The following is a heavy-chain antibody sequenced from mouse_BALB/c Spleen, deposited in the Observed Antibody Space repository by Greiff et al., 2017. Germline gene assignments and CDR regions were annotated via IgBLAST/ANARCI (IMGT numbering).Heavy chain of an antibody. D-gene: IGHD1-1*01. CDR2: IDPANGNT. Sequence: EVQLVESGAELVKPGASVKLSCTASGFNIKDTYMHWVKQRPEQGLEWIGRIDPANGNTKYDPKFQGKATITADTSSNTAYLQLSSLTSEDTAVYYGSYGYYAMDYWGQGTSVTVSS. CDR3: SYGYYAMDY. CDR1: GFNIKDTY. V-gene: IGHV14-3*02. J-gene: IGHJ4*01.